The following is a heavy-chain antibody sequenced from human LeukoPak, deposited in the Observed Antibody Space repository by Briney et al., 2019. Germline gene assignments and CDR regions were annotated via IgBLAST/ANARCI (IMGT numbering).Heavy chain of an antibody. J-gene: IGHJ5*02. Sequence: ASVKVSCKASGYTFTSYAMNWVRQAPGQGLEWMGWINTNTGNPTYAQGFTGRFVFSLDTSVSTAYLQISSLKAEDTAVYYCARLVGATRDNWFDPWGQGTLVTVSS. CDR1: GYTFTSYA. CDR3: ARLVGATRDNWFDP. D-gene: IGHD1-26*01. V-gene: IGHV7-4-1*02. CDR2: INTNTGNP.